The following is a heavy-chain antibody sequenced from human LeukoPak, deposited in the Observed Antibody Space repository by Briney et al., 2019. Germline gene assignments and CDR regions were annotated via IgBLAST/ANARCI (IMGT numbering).Heavy chain of an antibody. CDR3: AREAVVVVGATWQYYYGMDV. V-gene: IGHV4-31*03. J-gene: IGHJ6*02. Sequence: SETLSLTCTVSGGSISSGGYYWSWIRQHPGKGLEWIGYIYYSGSTYYNPSLKSRVTISVDTSKNQFSLKLSSVTAADTAEYYCAREAVVVVGATWQYYYGMDVWGRGTPVTVSS. CDR2: IYYSGST. CDR1: GGSISSGGYY. D-gene: IGHD2-15*01.